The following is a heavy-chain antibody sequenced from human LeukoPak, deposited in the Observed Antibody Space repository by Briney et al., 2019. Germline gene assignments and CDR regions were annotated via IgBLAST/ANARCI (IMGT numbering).Heavy chain of an antibody. J-gene: IGHJ3*02. CDR3: ARLPIVVVPAAITGDAFDI. D-gene: IGHD2-2*01. V-gene: IGHV4-39*01. CDR2: IYYSGST. Sequence: PSETLSLTCTVSGGSISSSSYYWGWIRQPPGKGLEWIGSIYYSGSTYYNPSLKSRVTISVDTSKNQFSLKLSSVTAADTAVYYCARLPIVVVPAAITGDAFDIWGQGTMVTVSS. CDR1: GGSISSSSYY.